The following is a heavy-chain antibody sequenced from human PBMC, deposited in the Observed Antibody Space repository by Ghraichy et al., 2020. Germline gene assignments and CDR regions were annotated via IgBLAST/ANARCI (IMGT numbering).Heavy chain of an antibody. Sequence: GGSLRLSCAASGFTFSNYWMTWVRRAPGKGLEWVANIKGDGSEKLYVDSVRGRFTISRDNAKNSLYLQMNSLRAEDTAVYYCVSVRVPGYNDVDVWGQGTAVTVSS. J-gene: IGHJ6*02. CDR1: GFTFSNYW. V-gene: IGHV3-7*01. CDR2: IKGDGSEK. CDR3: VSVRVPGYNDVDV. D-gene: IGHD3-10*02.